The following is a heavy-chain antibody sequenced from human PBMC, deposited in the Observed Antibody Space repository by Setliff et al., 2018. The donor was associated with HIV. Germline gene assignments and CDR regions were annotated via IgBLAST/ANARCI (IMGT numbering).Heavy chain of an antibody. J-gene: IGHJ5*02. Sequence: ASVKVSCKASGYTFTSYAIHWVCQAPGQRLEWMGWINAGNGNTKYSQEFQGRVTITRDTSASTAYMELSSLRSEDMAVYYCARERDSTGYQFDPWGQGTLVTVSS. CDR3: ARERDSTGYQFDP. V-gene: IGHV1-3*03. CDR2: INAGNGNT. D-gene: IGHD3-22*01. CDR1: GYTFTSYA.